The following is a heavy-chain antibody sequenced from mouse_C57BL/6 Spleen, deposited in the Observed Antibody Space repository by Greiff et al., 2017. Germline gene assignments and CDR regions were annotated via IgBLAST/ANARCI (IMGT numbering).Heavy chain of an antibody. D-gene: IGHD4-1*01. CDR2: IDPETGGT. J-gene: IGHJ3*01. V-gene: IGHV1-15*01. CDR1: GYTFTDYE. Sequence: VQLQQSGAELVRPGASVTLSCKASGYTFTDYEMHWVKQTPVHGLEWIGAIDPETGGTAYNQKFKGKAILTADKSSSTAYMELRSLTSEDSAVYYCTRGNWDAAWFAYWGQGTLVTVSA. CDR3: TRGNWDAAWFAY.